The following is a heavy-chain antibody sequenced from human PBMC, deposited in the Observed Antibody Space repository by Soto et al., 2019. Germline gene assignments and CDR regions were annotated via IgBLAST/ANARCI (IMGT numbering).Heavy chain of an antibody. CDR2: ISWNSGSI. Sequence: EVQLVESGGGLVQPGRSLRLSCAASGFTFDDYAMHWVRQAPGKGLEWVSGISWNSGSIGYADSVKGRFTISRDNAKNSLYLQMNSLRAEDTALYYCAKDKGRFRYYFDYWGQGTLVTVSS. CDR3: AKDKGRFRYYFDY. CDR1: GFTFDDYA. V-gene: IGHV3-9*01. D-gene: IGHD3-3*01. J-gene: IGHJ4*02.